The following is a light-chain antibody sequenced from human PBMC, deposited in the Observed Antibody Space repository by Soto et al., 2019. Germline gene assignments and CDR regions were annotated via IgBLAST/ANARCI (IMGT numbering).Light chain of an antibody. CDR2: GAS. J-gene: IGKJ1*01. V-gene: IGKV3-20*01. Sequence: DIVLTQSPGTLSLSPGERATLSCRASQSVRSGCLAWYQQKPGQAPTLVIYGASSRATGIPDRFSGSGSGTDFTLTISRLEPEDFAVYYCQQYGSSPQTFGQGTKWIS. CDR3: QQYGSSPQT. CDR1: QSVRSGC.